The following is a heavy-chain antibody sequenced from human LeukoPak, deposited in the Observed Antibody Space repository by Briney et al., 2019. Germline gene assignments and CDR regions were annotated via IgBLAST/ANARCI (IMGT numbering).Heavy chain of an antibody. CDR3: ARGTRGSYSSIHD. V-gene: IGHV1-2*02. D-gene: IGHD1-26*01. J-gene: IGHJ4*02. Sequence: ASVKVSCKASGYAFSDYYIHWVRQAPGQGLEWVGWINPNSGGTDSAQKLQGRVTMTRDTSISATYMELRTLTSDDTAVYYCARGTRGSYSSIHDWGQGTLVTVSS. CDR2: INPNSGGT. CDR1: GYAFSDYY.